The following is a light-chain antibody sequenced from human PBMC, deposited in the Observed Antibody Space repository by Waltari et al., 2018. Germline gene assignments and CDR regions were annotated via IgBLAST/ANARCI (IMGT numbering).Light chain of an antibody. J-gene: IGKJ4*01. CDR1: QSLVYSDGKTY. V-gene: IGKV2-30*01. CDR2: KVC. Sequence: DVVMTQSPLSLPVTLGQPASISCRSSQSLVYSDGKTYLNWFQQRPGQAPRRLIYKVCNRDSGVPDRFSGSGSGTEFTLTISRVEAEDVGMYYCMQGTHWPLTFGGGTKVEIK. CDR3: MQGTHWPLT.